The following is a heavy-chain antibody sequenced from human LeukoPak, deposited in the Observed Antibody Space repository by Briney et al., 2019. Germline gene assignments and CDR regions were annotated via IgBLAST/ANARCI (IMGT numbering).Heavy chain of an antibody. D-gene: IGHD3-22*01. J-gene: IGHJ4*02. CDR1: GYSISSGYN. CDR2: IYHSGST. Sequence: SETLSLTCTVSGYSISSGYNWGWIRQPPGKGREWIGSIYHSGSTYYNPSLKSRVTISVDTSKNPFSLKLNSVTAADTAMYYCARETSSGYGEVDNWGQGTLVTVSS. V-gene: IGHV4-38-2*02. CDR3: ARETSSGYGEVDN.